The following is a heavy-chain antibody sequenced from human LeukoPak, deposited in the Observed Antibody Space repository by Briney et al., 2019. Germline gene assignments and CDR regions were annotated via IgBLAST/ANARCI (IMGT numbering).Heavy chain of an antibody. Sequence: AASVKVSCKASGYTFTGYYIHWVRQAPGQGLEWMGWIHPNSGGTKYAQKLQGRVTMTRDTSISTAYMELSSLRSDDTAVYFCARRPSGSFDYWGQGTLVTVSS. CDR3: ARRPSGSFDY. J-gene: IGHJ4*02. V-gene: IGHV1-2*02. D-gene: IGHD1-26*01. CDR2: IHPNSGGT. CDR1: GYTFTGYY.